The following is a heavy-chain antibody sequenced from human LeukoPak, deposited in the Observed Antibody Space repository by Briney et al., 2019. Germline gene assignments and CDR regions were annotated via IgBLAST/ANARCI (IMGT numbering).Heavy chain of an antibody. D-gene: IGHD4-23*01. CDR3: ARYGGNSGFDY. CDR1: GGSISSYY. J-gene: IGHJ4*02. CDR2: IYTSGST. V-gene: IGHV4-4*07. Sequence: SETLSLTXTVSGGSISSYYWSWIRQAAGKGLEWLGRIYTSGSTNYNPSLKSRVTMSVDTSKNQFSLKLSSVTAADTAVYYCARYGGNSGFDYWGQGTLVTVSS.